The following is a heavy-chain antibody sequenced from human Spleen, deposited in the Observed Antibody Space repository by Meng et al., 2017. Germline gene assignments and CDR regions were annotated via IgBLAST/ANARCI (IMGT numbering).Heavy chain of an antibody. CDR1: GFTFSSYS. CDR3: YGGKSYGEGDY. Sequence: GGSLRLSCAGSGFTFSSYSMNWVRQAPGKGLEWVAVISYDGSNKYYADSVKGRFTISRDNSKNTLYLQMNSLRAEDTAVYYCYGGKSYGEGDYWGQGTLVTVSS. CDR2: ISYDGSNK. V-gene: IGHV3-30*03. J-gene: IGHJ4*02. D-gene: IGHD4/OR15-4a*01.